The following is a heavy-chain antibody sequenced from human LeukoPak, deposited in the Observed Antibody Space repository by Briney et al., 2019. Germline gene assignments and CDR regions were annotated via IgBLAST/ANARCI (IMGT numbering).Heavy chain of an antibody. CDR3: ARAPSEIGGYYPEYFRH. V-gene: IGHV3-48*03. J-gene: IGHJ1*01. Sequence: GGSLRLSCAASGFIFSNYEINWVRQAPGKGLEWVSYISSSGSTISHADSVKGRFTISRDNAKNTVSLQMNSLRAEDTGVYYCARAPSEIGGYYPEYFRHWGQGTLVTVSS. CDR1: GFIFSNYE. CDR2: ISSSGSTI. D-gene: IGHD3-22*01.